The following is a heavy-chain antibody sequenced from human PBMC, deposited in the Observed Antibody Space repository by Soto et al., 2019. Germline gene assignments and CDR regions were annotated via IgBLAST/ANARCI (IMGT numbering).Heavy chain of an antibody. CDR1: GDAISKYY. D-gene: IGHD1-20*01. CDR2: VHESGST. Sequence: TLSLTCSFSGDAISKYYWSWIRQTPGRGLEWIGCVHESGSTDYNPSLRGRVIISLHTSKSQFSLSLRSATAADTATYYCARGTRALITSFFDYWGQGIPVTV. V-gene: IGHV4-59*03. J-gene: IGHJ4*02. CDR3: ARGTRALITSFFDY.